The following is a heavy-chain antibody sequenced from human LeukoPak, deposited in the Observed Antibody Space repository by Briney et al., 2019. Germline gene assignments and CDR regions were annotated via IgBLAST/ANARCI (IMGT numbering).Heavy chain of an antibody. CDR2: IIPIFGIA. J-gene: IGHJ6*02. D-gene: IGHD2-21*02. CDR1: GGTFSSYA. Sequence: SVKVSCKASGGTFSSYAISWVRQAPGQGLEWMGRIIPIFGIANYAQKFQGRVTITADKSTSTAYMELSSLRSEDTAVYYCATYQRLLFYYGMDVWGQGTTVTVSS. V-gene: IGHV1-69*04. CDR3: ATYQRLLFYYGMDV.